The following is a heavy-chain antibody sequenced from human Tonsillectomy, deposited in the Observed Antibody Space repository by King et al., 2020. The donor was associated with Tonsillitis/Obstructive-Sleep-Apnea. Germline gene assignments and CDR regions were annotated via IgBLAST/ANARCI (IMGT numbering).Heavy chain of an antibody. V-gene: IGHV2-5*02. CDR2: IYWDDDK. CDR1: GFSLSTSGVG. D-gene: IGHD2-2*01. CDR3: THKMGEYCSTPNYYPEGYYFDY. Sequence: TLKESGPTLVKPTQTLTLTCTFSGFSLSTSGVGVGWIRQPPGKALEWLALIYWDDDKSYSPSLKSRLTITKDTFKNQVVITMTNMDPVDTATYYCTHKMGEYCSTPNYYPEGYYFDYWGQGTLVTVSS. J-gene: IGHJ4*02.